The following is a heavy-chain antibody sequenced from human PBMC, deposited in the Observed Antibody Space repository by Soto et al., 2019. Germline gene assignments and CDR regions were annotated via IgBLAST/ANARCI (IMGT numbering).Heavy chain of an antibody. D-gene: IGHD3-22*01. CDR3: ARGNVYYDSSGYYPPVRCVFQNWYFDL. V-gene: IGHV3-33*01. Sequence: ESGGGVVQPGRSLRLSCAASGFTFSSYGMHWVRQAPGKGLEWAAVIWYDGSNKYYADSVKGRFTISRDNSKNTLYLQMNSLRAEDTAVYYCARGNVYYDSSGYYPPVRCVFQNWYFDLWGRGTLVTVSS. J-gene: IGHJ2*01. CDR2: IWYDGSNK. CDR1: GFTFSSYG.